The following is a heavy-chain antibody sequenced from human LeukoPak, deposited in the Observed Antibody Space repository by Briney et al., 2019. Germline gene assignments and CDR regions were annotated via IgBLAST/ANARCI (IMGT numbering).Heavy chain of an antibody. J-gene: IGHJ4*02. CDR1: GGSISIYY. Sequence: SETLSLTCTVSGGSISIYYWSWIRQPPGKGLEWIGYIYYSGSTNYNPSLKSRVTISVDTSKNQFSLKLSSVTAADTAVYYCARLYGGYSYGYFDYWGQGTLVTVSS. D-gene: IGHD5-18*01. CDR2: IYYSGST. CDR3: ARLYGGYSYGYFDY. V-gene: IGHV4-59*08.